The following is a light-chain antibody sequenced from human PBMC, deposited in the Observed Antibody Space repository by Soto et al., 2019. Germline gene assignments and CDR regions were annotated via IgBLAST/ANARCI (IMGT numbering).Light chain of an antibody. CDR1: SSDVGGYNY. V-gene: IGLV2-14*01. Sequence: QSVLTQPASVSGSPGQSITISCTGTSSDVGGYNYVSWYQQHPGKAPKLIIYEVSNRPSGVSNRFSGSKSGNTASLTISGLQAEDVADYYCSSYTNSGTRVFGTGTKGTVL. J-gene: IGLJ1*01. CDR3: SSYTNSGTRV. CDR2: EVS.